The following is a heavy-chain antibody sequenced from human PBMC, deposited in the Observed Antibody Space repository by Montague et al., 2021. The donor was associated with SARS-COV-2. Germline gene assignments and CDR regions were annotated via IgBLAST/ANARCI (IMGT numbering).Heavy chain of an antibody. CDR3: ARGRVGITMILVVIGYSYYFDY. V-gene: IGHV4-4*02. CDR1: GDSISSNNW. Sequence: SETLSLTCAVSGDSISSNNWWNWVRQAPGKGLEWIGETYHGGSTNYNPSLKSRVTIPVDTYKNQFPLKLRSMTAADTAVYYCARGRVGITMILVVIGYSYYFDYWGQGTLVTVSS. D-gene: IGHD3-22*01. CDR2: TYHGGST. J-gene: IGHJ4*02.